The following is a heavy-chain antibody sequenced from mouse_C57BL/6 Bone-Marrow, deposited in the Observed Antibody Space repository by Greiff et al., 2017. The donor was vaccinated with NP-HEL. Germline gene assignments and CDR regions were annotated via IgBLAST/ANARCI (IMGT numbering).Heavy chain of an antibody. CDR2: ISSGGSYT. V-gene: IGHV5-6*01. J-gene: IGHJ2*01. D-gene: IGHD1-1*01. CDR1: GFTFSSYG. Sequence: EVKLMESGGDLVKPGGSLKLSCAASGFTFSSYGMSWVRQTPDKRLEWVATISSGGSYTYYPDSVKGRFTISRDNAKNTLYLQMSSLKSEDTAMYYCARYYGRGDYWGQGTTLTVSS. CDR3: ARYYGRGDY.